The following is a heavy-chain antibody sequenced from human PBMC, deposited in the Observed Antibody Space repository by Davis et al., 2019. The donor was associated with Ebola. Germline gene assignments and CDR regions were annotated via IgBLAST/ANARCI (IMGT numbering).Heavy chain of an antibody. D-gene: IGHD3-22*01. J-gene: IGHJ4*02. CDR2: ISYDGSNK. V-gene: IGHV3-30*18. CDR3: AKVEGLYDSSGYRDY. CDR1: GFTFSNYG. Sequence: GGSLRLSCAASGFTFSNYGMHWVRQAPGKGLEWVAVISYDGSNKYYADSVKGRFTISRDNSKNTLYLQMNSLRAEDTAVYYCAKVEGLYDSSGYRDYWGQGTLVTVSS.